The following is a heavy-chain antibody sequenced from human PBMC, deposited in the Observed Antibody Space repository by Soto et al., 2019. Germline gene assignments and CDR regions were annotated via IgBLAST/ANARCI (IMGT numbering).Heavy chain of an antibody. CDR3: ARGGSGYDQSDNWFDS. CDR1: GYTFIRYD. CDR2: MNPNSGNT. D-gene: IGHD5-12*01. J-gene: IGHJ5*01. V-gene: IGHV1-8*01. Sequence: QVQLVQSGTEGKQPGASVKVSCKASGYTFIRYDINWVRQATEQGLERMGWMNPNSGNTGYAQKFQGRVTMTRNNSISTAYLELSCLRYEHTAVYYCARGGSGYDQSDNWFDSWGQGTLVNVSS.